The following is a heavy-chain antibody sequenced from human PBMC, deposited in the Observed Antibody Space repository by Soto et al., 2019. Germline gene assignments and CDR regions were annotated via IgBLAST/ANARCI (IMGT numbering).Heavy chain of an antibody. D-gene: IGHD5-18*01. CDR1: GGTFSSYA. CDR2: IIPIFGTA. Sequence: QVQLVQSGAEVKKPGSSVKVSCKASGGTFSSYAISWVRQAPGQGLEWMGGIIPIFGTANYAQKFQGRVKITADESTSTAYMELSSLRSEDTAVYYCASEVQLWLGRVAYYFDYWGQGTLVTVSS. CDR3: ASEVQLWLGRVAYYFDY. J-gene: IGHJ4*02. V-gene: IGHV1-69*01.